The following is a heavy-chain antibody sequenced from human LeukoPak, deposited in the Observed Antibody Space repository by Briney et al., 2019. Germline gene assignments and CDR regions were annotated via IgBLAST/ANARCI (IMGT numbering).Heavy chain of an antibody. J-gene: IGHJ3*01. V-gene: IGHV4-61*02. CDR1: GGSISSGNYY. D-gene: IGHD1-26*01. CDR3: TRDGRRGSYGDAFDL. Sequence: SETLSLTCTVPGGSISSGNYYWSWIRQPAGEGLEWAGRTTPRGSTNYNPSLKSRVTISVDTSKNQFSLKLSSVTAAYTAVYYSTRDGRRGSYGDAFDLWGQGTMVTVSS. CDR2: TTPRGST.